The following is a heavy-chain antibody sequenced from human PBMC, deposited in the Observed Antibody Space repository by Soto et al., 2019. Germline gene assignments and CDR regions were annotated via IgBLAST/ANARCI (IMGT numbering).Heavy chain of an antibody. CDR3: AKDLIYGYNSGRPFDS. J-gene: IGHJ4*02. CDR2: IGSRGDST. Sequence: EVQLLESGGGLVQPGASLRLSCAASGFTFSSFAMSWVRQAPGKGLEWVSAIGSRGDSTYYADSVKGRFTISRDNSKNTLYLQMNSLRAEDTAVYYCAKDLIYGYNSGRPFDSWGQGTLVTVSS. V-gene: IGHV3-23*01. CDR1: GFTFSSFA. D-gene: IGHD6-19*01.